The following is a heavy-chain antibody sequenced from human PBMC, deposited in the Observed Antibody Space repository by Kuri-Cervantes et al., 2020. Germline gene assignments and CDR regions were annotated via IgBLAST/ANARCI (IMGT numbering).Heavy chain of an antibody. V-gene: IGHV1-18*01. D-gene: IGHD3-3*01. CDR2: ISAYNGDT. Sequence: ASVKVSCKASGYTFTSYGISWVRQAPGQGLEWMGWISAYNGDTNYAQKLQGRVTMTTDTSTSTAYMELRSLRSDDTAVYYCARGRFLVDTYYMEVWGKGTTVTVSS. CDR3: ARGRFLVDTYYMEV. CDR1: GYTFTSYG. J-gene: IGHJ6*03.